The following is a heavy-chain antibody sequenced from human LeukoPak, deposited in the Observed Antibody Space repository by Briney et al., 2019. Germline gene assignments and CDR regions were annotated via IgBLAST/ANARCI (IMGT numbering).Heavy chain of an antibody. CDR2: IYSDGST. J-gene: IGHJ4*02. D-gene: IGHD5-18*01. CDR3: GSGDAACDY. CDR1: GFTVSTNC. V-gene: IGHV3-66*01. Sequence: GGSLRLSCAASGFTVSTNCMRWVRQAPGKGLEWVSLIYSDGSTYYADSVKGRFSISRDNSKNTLYLQMNSLRADDTAVYYCGSGDAACDYWGQGTLVTVSS.